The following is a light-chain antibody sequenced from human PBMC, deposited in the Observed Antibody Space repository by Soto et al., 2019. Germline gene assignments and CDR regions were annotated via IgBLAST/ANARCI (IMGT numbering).Light chain of an antibody. CDR1: QSVGNAF. Sequence: EIVVTQSPGTLSLSPGERATLSCRTSQSVGNAFIGCYQQTPDQAPRFLMYGTTSSATSTADRFSGSGSGTDFTLTISRLEPEDFVVYYCQQYAGSPTTFGQGTKVEIK. CDR3: QQYAGSPTT. CDR2: GTT. V-gene: IGKV3-20*01. J-gene: IGKJ1*01.